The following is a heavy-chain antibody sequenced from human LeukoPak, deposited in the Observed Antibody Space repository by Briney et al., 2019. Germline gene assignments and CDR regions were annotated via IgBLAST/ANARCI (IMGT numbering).Heavy chain of an antibody. CDR1: GYTFTGYY. Sequence: ASVTVSCTSSGYTFTGYYMHWVRQAPGQGLEWMGWINPNSGGTNYSQKFQGRVTMTRDTSISTAYMELSRLRSDDTAVYYCARMKGIAAAGNFDYWGQGTLVTVSS. CDR3: ARMKGIAAAGNFDY. V-gene: IGHV1-2*02. D-gene: IGHD6-13*01. CDR2: INPNSGGT. J-gene: IGHJ4*02.